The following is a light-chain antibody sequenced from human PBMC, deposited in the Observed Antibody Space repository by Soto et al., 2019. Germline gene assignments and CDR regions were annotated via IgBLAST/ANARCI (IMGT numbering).Light chain of an antibody. CDR3: CSYTSRTTYV. V-gene: IGLV2-14*01. J-gene: IGLJ1*01. CDR2: AVS. Sequence: QSALTRPASVSGSPGQSITISCTGTASDVGGYNYVSWYQQHPGKAPKLMIHAVSNRPSGISSRFSGSKSGNTASLTISGLQSEDEADYFCCSYTSRTTYVFGTGTKVTVL. CDR1: ASDVGGYNY.